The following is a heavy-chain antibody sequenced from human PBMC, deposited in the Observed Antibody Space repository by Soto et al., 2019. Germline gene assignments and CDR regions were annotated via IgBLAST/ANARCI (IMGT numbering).Heavy chain of an antibody. CDR2: IYYTGNT. D-gene: IGHD6-19*01. Sequence: SETLSLTCAVSGGSISSRSYYWGWIRQPPGKGLEWIGSIYYTGNTYYTPSLQSRVAISVDTSKNQFSLKLNSVTAADTAVYYCARRTVNIRTFYSGLKTHCFDYWGQGALVTVSS. V-gene: IGHV4-39*01. CDR1: GGSISSRSYY. J-gene: IGHJ4*02. CDR3: ARRTVNIRTFYSGLKTHCFDY.